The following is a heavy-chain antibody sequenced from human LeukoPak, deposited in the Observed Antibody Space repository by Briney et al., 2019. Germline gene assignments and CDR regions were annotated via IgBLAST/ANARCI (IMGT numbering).Heavy chain of an antibody. D-gene: IGHD4-11*01. V-gene: IGHV4-61*02. CDR2: IYTSGST. J-gene: IGHJ4*02. Sequence: KPSETLSLTCTVSGGSISSGSYYWSWIRQPAGKGLEWIGRIYTSGSTNYNPSPKSRITISVDTSKNQFSLKLSSVTAADTAVYYCARDSHYSNYYDYWGQGTPVTVSS. CDR3: ARDSHYSNYYDY. CDR1: GGSISSGSYY.